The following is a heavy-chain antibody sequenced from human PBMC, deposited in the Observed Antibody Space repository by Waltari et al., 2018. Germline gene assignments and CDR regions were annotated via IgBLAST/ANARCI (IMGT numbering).Heavy chain of an antibody. CDR1: GCSIKSGSYY. J-gene: IGHJ3*01. V-gene: IGHV4-61*02. Sequence: QVQLQESGPGLVKPSQTLSLSCTVPGCSIKSGSYYWNSIRLPAGKGLEWIGSLHHRGSTDNNHSVKSRVTISLDAAGNQFSLRMTSVPAADTSVYYGAQGCSPDWYVLPTEMFHVWGQGTTVIVSS. D-gene: IGHD3-10*02. CDR3: AQGCSPDWYVLPTEMFHV. CDR2: LHHRGST.